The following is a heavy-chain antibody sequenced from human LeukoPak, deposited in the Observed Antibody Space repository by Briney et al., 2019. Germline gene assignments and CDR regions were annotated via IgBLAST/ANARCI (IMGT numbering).Heavy chain of an antibody. CDR2: IIPIFSTT. CDR3: AREDCSGGSCYYGGPFDY. J-gene: IGHJ4*02. V-gene: IGHV1-69*05. CDR1: GGTFSSYA. Sequence: SVKVSCKASGGTFSSYAITWVRQAPGQGLEWMGRIIPIFSTTKYAQKFQGRVTITTDESTSTTYMDLSRLRSEDTAVYYCAREDCSGGSCYYGGPFDYWGQGTLVTVSS. D-gene: IGHD2-15*01.